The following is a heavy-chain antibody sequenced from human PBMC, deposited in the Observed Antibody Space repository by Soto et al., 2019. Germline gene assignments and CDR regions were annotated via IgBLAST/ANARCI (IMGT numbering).Heavy chain of an antibody. CDR3: ARDFLSRVTYYYDSSGPGLDY. J-gene: IGHJ4*02. CDR1: GYTFTSYA. D-gene: IGHD3-22*01. V-gene: IGHV1-3*01. Sequence: ASLKVSCKASGYTFTSYAMHWVRQAPGQRLEWMGWINAGNGNTKYSQKFQGRVTITRDTSASTAYMELSSLRSEDTAVYYCARDFLSRVTYYYDSSGPGLDYWGQGTLVTVSS. CDR2: INAGNGNT.